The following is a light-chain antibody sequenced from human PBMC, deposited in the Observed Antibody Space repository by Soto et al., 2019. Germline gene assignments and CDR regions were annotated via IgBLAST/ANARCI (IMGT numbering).Light chain of an antibody. CDR2: DVS. Sequence: QSALTQPRSVSGSPGQSVTISCTGTSSDVGGYNYVSWYQQHPGKAPKLMISDVSKRPSGVPDRFSGSKSGNTASLTISGLQAEDEADYYCCSYAEHYIDVFGTGTKVTVL. CDR3: CSYAEHYIDV. V-gene: IGLV2-11*01. CDR1: SSDVGGYNY. J-gene: IGLJ1*01.